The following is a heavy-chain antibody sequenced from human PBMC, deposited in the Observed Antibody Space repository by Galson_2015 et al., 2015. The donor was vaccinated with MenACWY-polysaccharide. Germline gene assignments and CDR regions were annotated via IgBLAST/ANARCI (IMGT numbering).Heavy chain of an antibody. CDR3: ARVRYSTGKYQFDY. CDR1: GFTFSNYA. Sequence: SLRLSCAASGFTFSNYAMSSVRQAPGKGLEWVSTIGGSGSNTHYADSVKGRFTISRDNSKNTLSLQMNSLRAEDTAVYYCARVRYSTGKYQFDYWGQGTLVAVSS. V-gene: IGHV3-23*01. CDR2: IGGSGSNT. D-gene: IGHD2-2*01. J-gene: IGHJ4*02.